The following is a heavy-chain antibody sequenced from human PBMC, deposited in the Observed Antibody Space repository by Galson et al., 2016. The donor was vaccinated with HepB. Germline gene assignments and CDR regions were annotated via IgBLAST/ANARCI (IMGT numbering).Heavy chain of an antibody. Sequence: SLRLSCAASGLTVSSNYMNWVRQRQGKGLEWVSVMYSGGGTDYADSVEGRFTISRDNSKNTLYLQMNSLRVEDTAVYYCARANIVYRGVFDAFDFWGQGAMVTVSS. V-gene: IGHV3-53*01. CDR3: ARANIVYRGVFDAFDF. J-gene: IGHJ3*01. D-gene: IGHD2/OR15-2a*01. CDR2: MYSGGGT. CDR1: GLTVSSNY.